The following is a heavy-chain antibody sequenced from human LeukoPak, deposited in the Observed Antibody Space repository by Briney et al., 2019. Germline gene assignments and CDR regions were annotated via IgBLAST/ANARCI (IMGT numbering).Heavy chain of an antibody. CDR3: ARPNDYGDYFDY. D-gene: IGHD4-17*01. J-gene: IGHJ4*02. V-gene: IGHV3-21*01. CDR1: GFTFSSYS. Sequence: GGFLRLSCAAPGFTFSSYSMNWVRQAPGKGLEWVSSISSSSSYIYYADSVKGRFTISRDNAKNSLYLQMNSLRAEDTAVYYCARPNDYGDYFDYWGQGTLVTVSS. CDR2: ISSSSSYI.